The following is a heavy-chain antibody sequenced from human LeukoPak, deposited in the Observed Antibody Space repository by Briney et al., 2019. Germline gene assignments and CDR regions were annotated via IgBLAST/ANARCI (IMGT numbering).Heavy chain of an antibody. CDR2: MNPNSGNT. V-gene: IGHV1-8*01. Sequence: ASVTVSCKASGYTFTSYDINWVRQATGQGLEWMGWMNPNSGNTGYAQKFQGRVTMTRNTSISTAYMELSSLRSEDTAVYYCARRGTTGTSDYYYYMDVWGKGTTVTVSS. D-gene: IGHD1-1*01. J-gene: IGHJ6*03. CDR1: GYTFTSYD. CDR3: ARRGTTGTSDYYYYMDV.